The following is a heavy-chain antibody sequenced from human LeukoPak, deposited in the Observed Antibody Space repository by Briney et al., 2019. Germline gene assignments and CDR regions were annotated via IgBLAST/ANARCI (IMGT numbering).Heavy chain of an antibody. CDR1: GYTFTGYY. V-gene: IGHV1-2*02. CDR2: INPNSGGT. D-gene: IGHD2-2*01. Sequence: ASVKVSCKASGYTFTGYYMHWVRQAPGQGLEWMGWINPNSGGTNYAQKFQGRVTMTRDTSISTAYMELSRLRSDDTVVYYCAREYCSSTSCSIFGPWGQGTLVTVSS. J-gene: IGHJ5*02. CDR3: AREYCSSTSCSIFGP.